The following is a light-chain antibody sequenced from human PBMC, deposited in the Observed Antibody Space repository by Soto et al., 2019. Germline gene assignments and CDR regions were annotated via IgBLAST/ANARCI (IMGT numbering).Light chain of an antibody. CDR2: EVS. J-gene: IGLJ1*01. CDR3: SSYTSRTTYV. V-gene: IGLV2-8*01. CDR1: SSDVGDNY. Sequence: QSALTQPPSASGSPGQSVTISCTGTSSDVGDNYVSWYQQHLGKAPKLIIYEVSQRPSGVPDRFSGSKSGNTASLTISGLQAEDEADYYCSSYTSRTTYVFGTGTKVTVL.